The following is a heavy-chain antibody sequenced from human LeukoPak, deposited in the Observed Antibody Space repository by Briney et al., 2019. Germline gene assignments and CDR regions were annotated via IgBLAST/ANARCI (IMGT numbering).Heavy chain of an antibody. CDR2: INHSGST. CDR3: ARVRYYDFWSGYSSAINWFDP. V-gene: IGHV4-34*01. D-gene: IGHD3-3*01. J-gene: IGHJ5*02. CDR1: GGSFSGYY. Sequence: SETLSLTCAVYGGSFSGYYWSWIRQPPGKGLEWIGEINHSGSTNYNPSLKSRVTISVDTSKNQFSLKLSSVTAADTAVYYCARVRYYDFWSGYSSAINWFDPWGQGTQVTVSS.